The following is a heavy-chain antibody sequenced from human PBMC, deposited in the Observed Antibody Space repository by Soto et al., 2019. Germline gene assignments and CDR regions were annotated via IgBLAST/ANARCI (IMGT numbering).Heavy chain of an antibody. CDR1: GGSIRSYY. CDR2: IYTSGST. D-gene: IGHD6-19*01. CDR3: ARGNENSSGWYVNPNWFDP. Sequence: SETLSLTCAVSGGSIRSYYWSWIRQPPGKGLEWIGYIYTSGSTNYNPSLKSRVTMSVDTSKNQFSLKLSSVTAADTAVYYCARGNENSSGWYVNPNWFDPWGQGTLVTVSS. V-gene: IGHV4-4*08. J-gene: IGHJ5*02.